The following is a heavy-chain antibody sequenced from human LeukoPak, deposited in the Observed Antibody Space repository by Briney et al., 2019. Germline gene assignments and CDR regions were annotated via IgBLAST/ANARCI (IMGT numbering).Heavy chain of an antibody. D-gene: IGHD3-22*01. CDR2: IYYSGST. CDR3: ARRHSSMIVVVT. CDR1: GGSFSGYY. V-gene: IGHV4-34*01. J-gene: IGHJ5*02. Sequence: SETLSLTCAVYGGSFSGYYWSWIRQLPGKGLEWIGSIYYSGSTYYNPSLESRVTISVDTSKNQFSLKLSSVTAADTAVYYCARRHSSMIVVVTWGQGTLVTVSS.